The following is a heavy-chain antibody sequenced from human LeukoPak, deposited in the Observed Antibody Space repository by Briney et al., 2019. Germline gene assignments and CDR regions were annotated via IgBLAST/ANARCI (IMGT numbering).Heavy chain of an antibody. CDR1: GFTFSSYA. V-gene: IGHV3-64*04. CDR2: ISSSGGRT. CDR3: ARGYGYLDY. J-gene: IGHJ4*02. D-gene: IGHD1-14*01. Sequence: PGGSLRLSCSASGFTFSSYAMHWVRQAPGKGLEYVSAISSSGGRTYYADSVKGRFTISRDNAKNSLYLQMNSLRAEDTAVYYCARGYGYLDYWGQGTLVTVSS.